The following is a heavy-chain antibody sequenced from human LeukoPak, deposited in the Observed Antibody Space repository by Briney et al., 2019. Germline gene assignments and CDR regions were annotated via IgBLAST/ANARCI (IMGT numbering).Heavy chain of an antibody. Sequence: AGGSLRLSCAASRFTFSSYSVNWVRQAPGKGLEWVSSISSSSSYIYYADSVKGRFTISRDNAKNSLYLQMNSLRAEDTAVYYCARDWASGSYPTRWYFDLWGRGTLVTVSS. D-gene: IGHD1-26*01. J-gene: IGHJ2*01. CDR2: ISSSSSYI. CDR1: RFTFSSYS. CDR3: ARDWASGSYPTRWYFDL. V-gene: IGHV3-21*01.